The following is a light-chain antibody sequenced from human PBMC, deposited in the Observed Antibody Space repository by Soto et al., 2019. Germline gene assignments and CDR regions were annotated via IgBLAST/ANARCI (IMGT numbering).Light chain of an antibody. CDR3: QQRSNWPPIT. CDR1: QSLIFDDGNTY. J-gene: IGKJ5*01. CDR2: TVS. Sequence: DVVMTQSPLSLPVPLGQPAAISCRSSQSLIFDDGNTYLSWFHQRPGQSPRRLIYTVSNRASGVPDRFSGSGSGTDFTLTITDLEPEDFAVYYCQQRSNWPPITFGQGTRLEI. V-gene: IGKV2-30*01.